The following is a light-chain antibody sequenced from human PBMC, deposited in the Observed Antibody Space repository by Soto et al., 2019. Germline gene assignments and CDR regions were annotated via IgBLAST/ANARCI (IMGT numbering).Light chain of an antibody. Sequence: IMLTQSPGTLSLSPGETATLSCRASQTVSSTYLAWYQHKPGRAPRLLIDGASSRAAGIPDRFSGSGSGTDFTLTISRLEPEDLAVYYCQQYDYLVTFGQGTKVEIK. CDR3: QQYDYLVT. J-gene: IGKJ1*01. CDR1: QTVSSTY. CDR2: GAS. V-gene: IGKV3-20*01.